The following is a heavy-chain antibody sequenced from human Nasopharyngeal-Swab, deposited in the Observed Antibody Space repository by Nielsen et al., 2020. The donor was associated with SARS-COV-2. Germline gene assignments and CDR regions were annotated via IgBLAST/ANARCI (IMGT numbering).Heavy chain of an antibody. J-gene: IGHJ4*02. D-gene: IGHD3-10*01. CDR3: AKVRPDGSGSYTYYFDY. CDR2: ISSNGGST. Sequence: GESLKISCSASGFTFSSYAMHWVRQAPGKGLEYVSAISSNGGSTYYADSVKGRFTISRDNSKNTLYLQMNSLRAEDTAVYYCAKVRPDGSGSYTYYFDYWGQGTLVTVSS. V-gene: IGHV3-64*04. CDR1: GFTFSSYA.